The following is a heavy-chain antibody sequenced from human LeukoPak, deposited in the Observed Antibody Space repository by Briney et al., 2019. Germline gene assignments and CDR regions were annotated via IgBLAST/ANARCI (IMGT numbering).Heavy chain of an antibody. Sequence: PSETLSLTCTVSGGSINGYYWTWIRQPPGKGLEWIGYISDSGSTNHNPSLKSRVSMSVGSSNTDFSPRLNSVTAADTAVYYCARVFRGAVTSNWFDPWGQGTLVTVSS. J-gene: IGHJ5*02. V-gene: IGHV4-59*01. CDR3: ARVFRGAVTSNWFDP. CDR1: GGSINGYY. CDR2: ISDSGST. D-gene: IGHD4-17*01.